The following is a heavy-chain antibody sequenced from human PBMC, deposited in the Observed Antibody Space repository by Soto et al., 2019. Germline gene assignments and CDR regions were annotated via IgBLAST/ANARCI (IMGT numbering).Heavy chain of an antibody. CDR1: GGSFSGYY. Sequence: PSETLSLTCAVYGGSFSGYYWSWIRQPPGKGLEWIGEINHSGSTNYNPSLKSRVTISVDTSKNQFSLKLSSVTAADTAVYYCARGPIRLRYFDWLLEPYYFDYWGQGTLVTVSS. CDR3: ARGPIRLRYFDWLLEPYYFDY. D-gene: IGHD3-9*01. J-gene: IGHJ4*02. CDR2: INHSGST. V-gene: IGHV4-34*01.